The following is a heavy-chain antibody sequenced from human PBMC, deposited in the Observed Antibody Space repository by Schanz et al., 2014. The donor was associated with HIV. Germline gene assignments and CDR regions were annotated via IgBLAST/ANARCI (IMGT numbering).Heavy chain of an antibody. CDR3: AKVEDFYGSGSSEV. CDR1: GLTFSNYA. V-gene: IGHV3-23*01. Sequence: EVQLMDSGGGLVRPGGSLRLSCAASGLTFSNYAMSWVRQAPGKGLEWVSGISGGGGDTYYADSVKGRFTISRDNSKNTLYLQMNSLRVEDTALYYCAKVEDFYGSGSSEVWGQGTLVIVSS. D-gene: IGHD3-10*01. CDR2: ISGGGGDT. J-gene: IGHJ4*02.